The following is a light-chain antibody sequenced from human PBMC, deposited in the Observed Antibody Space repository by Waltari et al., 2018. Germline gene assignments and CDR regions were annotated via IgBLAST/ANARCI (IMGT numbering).Light chain of an antibody. CDR3: QQRRNWPLT. CDR1: QSVTNY. J-gene: IGKJ4*01. V-gene: IGKV3-11*01. Sequence: DIVLTQSPAILSLSPGDRASLPCRASQSVTNYLAWYQQKPGHAPRLLIYDTTNRATAIPARFSGSGFATDFTLTISSLEPDDFAVYYCQQRRNWPLTFVGGTKVEIK. CDR2: DTT.